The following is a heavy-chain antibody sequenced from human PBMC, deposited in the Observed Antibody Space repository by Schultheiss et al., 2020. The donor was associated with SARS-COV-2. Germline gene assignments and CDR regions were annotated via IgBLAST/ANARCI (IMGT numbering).Heavy chain of an antibody. D-gene: IGHD3-22*01. CDR2: ISGSGGST. V-gene: IGHV3-23*01. Sequence: GGSLRLSCAASGFTVSSNYMSWVRQAPGKGLEWVSAISGSGGSTYYADSVKGRFTISRDNSKNTLYLQMNSLKTEDTAVYYCTTDPDSSGYYLDYWGQGTLVTVSS. CDR1: GFTVSSNY. J-gene: IGHJ4*02. CDR3: TTDPDSSGYYLDY.